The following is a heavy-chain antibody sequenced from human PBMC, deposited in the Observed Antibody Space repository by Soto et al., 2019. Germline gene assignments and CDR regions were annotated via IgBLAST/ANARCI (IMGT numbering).Heavy chain of an antibody. CDR1: GGTFSSYA. D-gene: IGHD5-12*01. CDR3: ARATKVATSFDY. J-gene: IGHJ4*02. Sequence: GASVKVSCKASGGTFSSYAISWVRQAPGQGLEWMGGIIPIFGTANYAQRFQGRVTITADESTSTAYMELSRLRSDDTAVYYCARATKVATSFDYWGQGTLVTVSS. CDR2: IIPIFGTA. V-gene: IGHV1-69*13.